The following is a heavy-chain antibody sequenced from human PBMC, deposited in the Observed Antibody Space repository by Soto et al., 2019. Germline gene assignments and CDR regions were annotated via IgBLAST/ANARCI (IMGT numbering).Heavy chain of an antibody. CDR2: ISSSSTI. CDR1: GFTFSSYS. V-gene: IGHV3-48*02. CDR3: ARGGFSEDP. J-gene: IGHJ5*02. Sequence: HPGGSLRLSCAASGFTFSSYSMNWVRQAPGKGLEWVSYISSSSTIYYADSVKGRFTISRDNAKNSLYLQMNSLRDEDTAVYYCARGGFSEDPWVQGTLVTVSS. D-gene: IGHD3-3*01.